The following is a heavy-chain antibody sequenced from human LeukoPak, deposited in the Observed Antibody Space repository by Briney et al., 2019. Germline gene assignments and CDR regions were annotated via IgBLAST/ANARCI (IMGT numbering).Heavy chain of an antibody. CDR2: IYTSGST. J-gene: IGHJ4*02. Sequence: SETLSLTCTVSGGSISSYYWSWIRQPAGKGLEWIGRIYTSGSTNYNPSLKSRVTISVDTSKNQFSLKLSSVTAADTAVYYCARSPGYSGSYGFDYWGQGTLVTVSS. CDR1: GGSISSYY. CDR3: ARSPGYSGSYGFDY. D-gene: IGHD1-26*01. V-gene: IGHV4-4*07.